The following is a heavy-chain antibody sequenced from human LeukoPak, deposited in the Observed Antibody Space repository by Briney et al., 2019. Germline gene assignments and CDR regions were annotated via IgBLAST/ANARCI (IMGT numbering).Heavy chain of an antibody. V-gene: IGHV3-9*01. Sequence: GRSLRLSCAASGFTFDDYAMHWVRQAPGKGLEWVSGISWNSGSIGYADSVKGRFTTSRDNAKNSLYLQMNSLRAEDTALYYCAKDNGHYSSSWYSAIAYFDYWGQGTLVTVSS. CDR3: AKDNGHYSSSWYSAIAYFDY. CDR1: GFTFDDYA. D-gene: IGHD6-13*01. CDR2: ISWNSGSI. J-gene: IGHJ4*02.